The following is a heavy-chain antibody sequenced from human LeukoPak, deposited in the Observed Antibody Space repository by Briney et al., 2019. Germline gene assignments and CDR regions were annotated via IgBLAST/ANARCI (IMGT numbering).Heavy chain of an antibody. CDR1: GFTLSSYS. V-gene: IGHV3-21*01. CDR3: ARDRYDRSGYYDY. Sequence: GSLRLSCAASGFTLSSYSMNWVRQAPGKGLEWVSSISSSSSYIHYTDSVKGRFTISRDNTKKSLYLQMNSLRAEDAAVYYCARDRYDRSGYYDYWGQGTLVTVSS. J-gene: IGHJ4*02. D-gene: IGHD3-22*01. CDR2: ISSSSSYI.